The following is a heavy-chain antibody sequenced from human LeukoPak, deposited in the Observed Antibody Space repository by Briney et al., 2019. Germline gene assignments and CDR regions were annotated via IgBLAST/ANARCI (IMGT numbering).Heavy chain of an antibody. CDR1: GGTFSSYA. CDR3: ARDLYDSSGLSPWFDP. CDR2: IIPILGIA. Sequence: ASVKVSCKASGGTFSSYAISWVRQAPGQGLEWVGRIIPILGIANYAQKFQGRVTITADKSTSTAYMELSSLRSEDTAVYYCARDLYDSSGLSPWFDPWGQGTLVTVSS. J-gene: IGHJ5*02. V-gene: IGHV1-69*04. D-gene: IGHD3-22*01.